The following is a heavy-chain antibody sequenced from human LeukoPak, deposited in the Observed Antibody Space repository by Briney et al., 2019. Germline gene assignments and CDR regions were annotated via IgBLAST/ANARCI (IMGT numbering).Heavy chain of an antibody. Sequence: GGSLRLSCAASGFTVSSNFMSWVRQAPGKGLEWVSLIYSGGSTYYADSVKGRFTISRDISKNTLFLQLNSLRAEDTAVYYCVKDRTGTYTLDYWDQGTLVTVSS. D-gene: IGHD3-10*01. V-gene: IGHV3-66*01. CDR2: IYSGGST. CDR3: VKDRTGTYTLDY. CDR1: GFTVSSNF. J-gene: IGHJ4*02.